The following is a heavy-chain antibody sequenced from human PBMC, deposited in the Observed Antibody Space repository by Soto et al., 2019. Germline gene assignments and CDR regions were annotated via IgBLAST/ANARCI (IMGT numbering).Heavy chain of an antibody. J-gene: IGHJ6*02. CDR1: GYTFTSYG. CDR3: ARDLYGSGSYDYYYYYGMDV. Sequence: ASVKVSCKASGYTFTSYGISWVRQAPGQGLERMGWISAYNGNTNYAQKLQGRVTMTTDTSTSTAYMELRSLRSDDTAVYYCARDLYGSGSYDYYYYYGMDVWGQGTTVTVSS. CDR2: ISAYNGNT. V-gene: IGHV1-18*01. D-gene: IGHD3-10*01.